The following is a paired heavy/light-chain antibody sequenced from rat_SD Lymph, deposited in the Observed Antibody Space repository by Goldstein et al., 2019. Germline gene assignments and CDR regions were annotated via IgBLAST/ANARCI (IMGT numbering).Heavy chain of an antibody. D-gene: IGHD1-9*01. CDR3: AKNTYYGYNYVRNYFDY. Sequence: EVQLVESGGGLVKPGSSLKLSCVASGFTFSSYGMHWIRQAPKKGLEWIALIYYDSSNKYYADSVKGRFTISRDNSKNTLYLEMNSLRSEDTAMYYCAKNTYYGYNYVRNYFDYWGQGVMVTVSS. V-gene: IGHV5-54*01. CDR2: IYYDSSNK. J-gene: IGHJ2*01. CDR1: GFTFSSYG.
Light chain of an antibody. CDR3: QQWDSIPLT. V-gene: IGKV4S8*01. Sequence: EIVLTQSPTTMATSPGKKVTITCRASSSVSYMHWYQQKSGTAPKLWIYGTSNRASGVPDRFSGSGSGTSYSLTISSMEAEDAATYYCQQWDSIPLTFGSGTKLEIK. CDR2: GTS. CDR1: SSVSY. J-gene: IGKJ5*01.